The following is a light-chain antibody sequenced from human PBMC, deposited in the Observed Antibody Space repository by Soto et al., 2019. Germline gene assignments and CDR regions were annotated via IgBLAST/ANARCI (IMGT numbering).Light chain of an antibody. V-gene: IGKV3-20*01. CDR1: QTVSGRY. Sequence: EIVLTQSAGTLSLSPGERATLSCRASQTVSGRYLAWFQQKPGQTPRLLIYDASTRAAGVPDRFSGSGSGTDFSLTINRLEPEDFAVYHCQHYGSSPWTFGQGTKVEIK. CDR3: QHYGSSPWT. J-gene: IGKJ1*01. CDR2: DAS.